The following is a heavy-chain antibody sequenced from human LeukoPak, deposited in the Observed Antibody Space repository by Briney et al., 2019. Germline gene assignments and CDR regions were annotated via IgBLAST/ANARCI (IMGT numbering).Heavy chain of an antibody. CDR2: ISYDGSNK. Sequence: GGSLRLSCAASGFTFNNYAMSWVRQAPGKGLEWVAVISYDGSNKYYADSVKGRFTISRDNSKNTLYLQMNSLRAEDTAVYYCAKDNFDYWGQGTLVTVSS. CDR3: AKDNFDY. V-gene: IGHV3-30*18. J-gene: IGHJ4*02. CDR1: GFTFNNYA.